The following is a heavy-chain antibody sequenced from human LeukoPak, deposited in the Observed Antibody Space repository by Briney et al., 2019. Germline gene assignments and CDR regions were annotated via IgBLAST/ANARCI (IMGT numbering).Heavy chain of an antibody. CDR2: IYYSGST. D-gene: IGHD3-10*01. CDR3: ARAPSGYYGSGSYYSAFDY. Sequence: SETLSLTCTVSGGSISSYYWSWIRQPPGKGLEWIGYIYYSGSTNYNPSLKSRVTISVDTSKNQFSLKLSSVTAADTAVYYCARAPSGYYGSGSYYSAFDYWGQGTLVTVSS. CDR1: GGSISSYY. J-gene: IGHJ4*02. V-gene: IGHV4-59*01.